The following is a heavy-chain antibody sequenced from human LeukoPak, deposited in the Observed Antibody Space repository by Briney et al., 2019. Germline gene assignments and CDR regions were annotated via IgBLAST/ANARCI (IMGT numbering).Heavy chain of an antibody. D-gene: IGHD3-3*01. CDR3: ARGNYDFWSGYYGPDFDY. CDR2: INYSGST. J-gene: IGHJ4*02. Sequence: SETLSLTCAVYGGSFSGYYWSWIRQPPGKGLEWIGEINYSGSTNYNPSLKSRVTISVDTSKNQFSLKLGSVTAADTAVYYCARGNYDFWSGYYGPDFDYWGQGTLVTVSS. CDR1: GGSFSGYY. V-gene: IGHV4-34*01.